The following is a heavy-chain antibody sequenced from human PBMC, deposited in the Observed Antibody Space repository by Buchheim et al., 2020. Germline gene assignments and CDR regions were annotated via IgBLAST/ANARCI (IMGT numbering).Heavy chain of an antibody. CDR1: GGSISSYY. V-gene: IGHV4-59*01. CDR2: IYYSRST. J-gene: IGHJ5*02. Sequence: QVQLQESGPGLVKPSETLSLTCTVSGGSISSYYWSWIRQPPGKGLEWIGYIYYSRSTNYNPSLKSRVTISVDTSKNQFSLKLSSVTAADTAVYYCARVDCSSTSCYSRWFDPWGQGTL. CDR3: ARVDCSSTSCYSRWFDP. D-gene: IGHD2-2*02.